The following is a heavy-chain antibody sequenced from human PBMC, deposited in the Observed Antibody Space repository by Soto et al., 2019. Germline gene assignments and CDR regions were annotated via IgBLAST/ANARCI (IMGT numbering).Heavy chain of an antibody. D-gene: IGHD3-10*01. CDR1: GYTFTSYD. Sequence: ASVKVSCKASGYTFTSYDISWVRQAPGQGLEWMGWITAFNGNTNYAQKLQDRVTITTDTSTSTAYMELRSLRSDDTAVYYCAREVEGYGSGSYFKAYYFGMDVWGQGTTVTVSS. CDR2: ITAFNGNT. V-gene: IGHV1-18*01. J-gene: IGHJ6*02. CDR3: AREVEGYGSGSYFKAYYFGMDV.